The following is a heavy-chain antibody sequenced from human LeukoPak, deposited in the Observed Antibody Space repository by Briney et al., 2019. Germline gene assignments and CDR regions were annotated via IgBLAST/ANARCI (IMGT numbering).Heavy chain of an antibody. CDR1: GGSISSYY. CDR3: ARGSHTQIYCSGGSCCSGWYFDL. J-gene: IGHJ2*01. CDR2: IYTSGST. D-gene: IGHD2-15*01. Sequence: SETLSLTCTVSGGSISSYYWSWIRQPAGKGLEWIGRIYTSGSTNYNPSLKSRVTMSVDTSKNQFSLKLSSVTAADTAVYYCARGSHTQIYCSGGSCCSGWYFDLWGRGTLVTVSS. V-gene: IGHV4-4*07.